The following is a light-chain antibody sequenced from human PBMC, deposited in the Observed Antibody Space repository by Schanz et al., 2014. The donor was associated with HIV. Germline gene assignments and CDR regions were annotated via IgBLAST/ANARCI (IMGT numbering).Light chain of an antibody. CDR2: NVN. CDR3: SSYTTSDTLI. J-gene: IGLJ2*01. Sequence: QSALIQPPSVSGSPGQSVTISCTGTSSDVGSYDYVSWYQQHPGTVPKPMIYNVNTQPSRVPDRFSGSKSGNTASMTVSGLQAEDEADYYCSSYTTSDTLIFGGGTKLTVL. V-gene: IGLV2-18*02. CDR1: SSDVGSYDY.